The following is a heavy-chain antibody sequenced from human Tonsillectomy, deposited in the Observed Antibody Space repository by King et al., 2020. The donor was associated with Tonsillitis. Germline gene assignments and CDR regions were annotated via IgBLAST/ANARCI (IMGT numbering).Heavy chain of an antibody. CDR2: IYIGDTT. Sequence: VQLQESGGGLVQPGGSLRLSCAASGFTVSSFFVIWVRQPPGKGLEWVSLIYIGDTTYNSASVKGRFTISRDKSNNTVYLQMNSRRAEDTAVYYCAREDGYNSIYMDVWGKGTTVTVSS. J-gene: IGHJ6*03. CDR1: GFTVSSFF. V-gene: IGHV3-53*01. D-gene: IGHD5-24*01. CDR3: AREDGYNSIYMDV.